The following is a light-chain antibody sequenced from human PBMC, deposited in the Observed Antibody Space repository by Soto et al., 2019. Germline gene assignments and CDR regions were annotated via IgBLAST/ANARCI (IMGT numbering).Light chain of an antibody. J-gene: IGKJ4*01. CDR2: GAS. CDR3: QQYGSSPLT. Sequence: EVVLTQSPGTLSLSPGERATLSCRASQSVSSSYLAWYRQKPGQAPRLLIYGASSRATGIPDRFSGSGSGTDFTLTISRLEPDDFALYYCQQYGSSPLTFGGGTKVEIK. CDR1: QSVSSSY. V-gene: IGKV3-20*01.